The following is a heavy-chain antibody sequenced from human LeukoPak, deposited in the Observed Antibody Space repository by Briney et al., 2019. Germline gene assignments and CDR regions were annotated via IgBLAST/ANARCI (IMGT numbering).Heavy chain of an antibody. Sequence: GASVKVSCKASGYTFTDYYMHWVRQAPGQGLEWMGRINPNSGGTKYAQKFQGRVTMTRDTSISTAYMELNRLTSDDTAVYYCAQCGDFIAASYNWFDPWGPGTLVTVSS. CDR2: INPNSGGT. J-gene: IGHJ5*02. D-gene: IGHD6-13*01. CDR3: AQCGDFIAASYNWFDP. CDR1: GYTFTDYY. V-gene: IGHV1-2*06.